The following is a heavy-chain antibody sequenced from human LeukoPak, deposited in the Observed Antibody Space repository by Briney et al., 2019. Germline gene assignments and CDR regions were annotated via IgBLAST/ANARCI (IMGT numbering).Heavy chain of an antibody. CDR1: GFTFSDYY. Sequence: GGSLRLSCAASGFTFSDYYMSWIRQGPGKGLGWVPYISSSGSSIYYADSVKGRVTISRDNAEPPLYLQMNSLSAEDTAVYYCARAVPGPGAILWFDPWGQGTLVTVSS. CDR2: ISSSGSSI. J-gene: IGHJ5*02. D-gene: IGHD2-2*02. V-gene: IGHV3-11*01. CDR3: ARAVPGPGAILWFDP.